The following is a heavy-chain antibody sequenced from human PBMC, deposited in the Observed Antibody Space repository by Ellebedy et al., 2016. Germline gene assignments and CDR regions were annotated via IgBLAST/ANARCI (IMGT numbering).Heavy chain of an antibody. V-gene: IGHV3-48*01. CDR1: GFDFSDMP. Sequence: GESLKISCEASGFDFSDMPMNWVRQAPGKGLEWVAYMSGWKSNAKYYAKSVLGRFSISRDNSKNTLSLQMDSLRAEDTGRYYCARVSGFNRPADYWGQGILVTVSS. J-gene: IGHJ4*02. D-gene: IGHD1-14*01. CDR3: ARVSGFNRPADY. CDR2: MSGWKSNAK.